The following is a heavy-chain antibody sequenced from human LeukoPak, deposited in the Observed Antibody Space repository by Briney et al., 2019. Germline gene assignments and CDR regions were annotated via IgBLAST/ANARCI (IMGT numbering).Heavy chain of an antibody. J-gene: IGHJ6*02. D-gene: IGHD3-16*01. CDR2: ISQSGST. CDR3: ARATDDEFYLYYGMDV. V-gene: IGHV4-34*01. Sequence: PSETLSLTCAVYGGSFSGYYWSWIRQPPGRGLEWIGEISQSGSTNYNPSLKSRITMSVDTSKNQFSLQLRSMTAADTAVYFCARATDDEFYLYYGMDVWGQGTTVTVSS. CDR1: GGSFSGYY.